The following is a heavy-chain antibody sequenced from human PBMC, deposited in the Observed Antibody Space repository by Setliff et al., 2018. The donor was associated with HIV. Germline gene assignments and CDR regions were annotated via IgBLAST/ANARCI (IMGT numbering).Heavy chain of an antibody. D-gene: IGHD7-27*01. CDR2: IGGDSRII. V-gene: IGHV3-48*01. Sequence: PAGSLTLSCAASGFTFSTYSMNWVRKAPGKGLEWVSYIGGDSRIINYADSVKGRFTITRDNAKNSLFLQMNSLRVEDTALYYCARDLNWGFDYWGQGTLVTVSS. CDR3: ARDLNWGFDY. CDR1: GFTFSTYS. J-gene: IGHJ4*02.